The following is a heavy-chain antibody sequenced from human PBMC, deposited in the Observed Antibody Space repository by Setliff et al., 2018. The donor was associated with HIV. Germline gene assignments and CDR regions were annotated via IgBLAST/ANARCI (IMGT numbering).Heavy chain of an antibody. CDR1: GGTFSSYA. CDR2: IIPLFGTA. V-gene: IGHV1-69*13. J-gene: IGHJ4*02. CDR3: ARAYYDSVWGSHRYRFYYFDY. D-gene: IGHD3-16*02. Sequence: SVKVSCKASGGTFSSYAISWVRQAPGQGLEWMGGIIPLFGTANYAQKFQGRVTITADDSTSTAYMELSSLRSEDTAVYYCARAYYDSVWGSHRYRFYYFDYWGQGSLVTVSS.